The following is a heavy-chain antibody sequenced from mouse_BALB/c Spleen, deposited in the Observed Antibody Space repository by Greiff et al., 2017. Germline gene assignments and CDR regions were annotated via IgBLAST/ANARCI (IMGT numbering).Heavy chain of an antibody. V-gene: IGHV1-87*01. Sequence: VQVVESGAELARPGASVKLSCKASGYTFTSYWMQWVKQRPGQGLEWIGAIYPGDGDTRYTQKFKGKATLTADKSSSTAYMQLSSLASEDSAVYYCARSGTTTTMITTGFDYWGQGTTLTVSS. CDR1: GYTFTSYW. CDR2: IYPGDGDT. CDR3: ARSGTTTTMITTGFDY. D-gene: IGHD2-4*01. J-gene: IGHJ2*01.